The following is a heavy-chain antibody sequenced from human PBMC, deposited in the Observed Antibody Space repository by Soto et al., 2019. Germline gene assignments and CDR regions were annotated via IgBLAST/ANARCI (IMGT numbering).Heavy chain of an antibody. CDR2: ITSSGDKT. CDR3: ASDCASTSCSVWRD. CDR1: GFSLNNFA. J-gene: IGHJ4*02. D-gene: IGHD2-2*01. Sequence: EVQLLESGGDLVQPGGSLRLSCAASGFSLNNFAMAWVRQAPGKGLEWVSTITSSGDKTSYADSVKGRFIISRDNSKNMLYLKMNSLRVEDTALYYCASDCASTSCSVWRDWGQGTLVTVSS. V-gene: IGHV3-23*01.